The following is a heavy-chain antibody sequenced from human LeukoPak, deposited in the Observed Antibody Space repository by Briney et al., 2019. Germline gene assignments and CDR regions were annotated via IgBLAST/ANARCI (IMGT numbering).Heavy chain of an antibody. CDR3: AREFFGSGSYPDF. D-gene: IGHD3-10*01. J-gene: IGHJ4*02. Sequence: GGSLRLSCAASGFNFDTYAMHWVRQATGQGLEWVALIWHDGSHKFYSNSVRGQFTISRDNSKNTVYLQMNNLRPDDTAVYYCAREFFGSGSYPDFWGQGTLVTVSS. V-gene: IGHV3-33*01. CDR1: GFNFDTYA. CDR2: IWHDGSHK.